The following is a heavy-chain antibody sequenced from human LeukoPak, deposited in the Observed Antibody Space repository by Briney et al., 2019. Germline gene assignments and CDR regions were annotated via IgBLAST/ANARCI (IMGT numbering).Heavy chain of an antibody. CDR1: GGSFSGYY. Sequence: SETLSLTCAVYGGSFSGYYWSWIRQPPGKGLEWIGEINHSGSTNYNPSLKSRVTISVDTSKNQFSLKLSSVTAADTAVYYCARRRRITMIVVVRGGAFDIRGQGTMVTVSS. CDR3: ARRRRITMIVVVRGGAFDI. J-gene: IGHJ3*02. V-gene: IGHV4-34*01. CDR2: INHSGST. D-gene: IGHD3-22*01.